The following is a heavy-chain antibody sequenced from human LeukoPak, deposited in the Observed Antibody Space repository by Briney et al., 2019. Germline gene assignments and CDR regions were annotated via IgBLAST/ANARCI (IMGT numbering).Heavy chain of an antibody. CDR1: GFTFSSYS. V-gene: IGHV3-21*01. CDR2: ISSSSSYI. J-gene: IGHJ4*02. Sequence: GGSLRLSCAASGFTFSSYSMNWVRQAPGKGLEWVSSISSSSSYIYYADSVKGRFTISRDNAKNSLYLQMNSLRAEDTAVYCCAGGPTTVVTPAPNYWGQGTLVTVSS. CDR3: AGGPTTVVTPAPNY. D-gene: IGHD4-23*01.